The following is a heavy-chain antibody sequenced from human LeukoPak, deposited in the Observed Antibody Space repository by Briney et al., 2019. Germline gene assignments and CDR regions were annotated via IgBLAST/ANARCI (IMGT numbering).Heavy chain of an antibody. D-gene: IGHD5-24*01. CDR1: GFTFSSYS. CDR2: ISGSSSYI. Sequence: GGSLRLSCAASGFTFSSYSMNWVRLAPGKGLEWVSSISGSSSYIYYADSVKGRFIISRDNANNSLYLQMNSLRAEDTAVYYCARRDGNNEKTFEYWGQGTLVTVSS. V-gene: IGHV3-21*01. J-gene: IGHJ4*02. CDR3: ARRDGNNEKTFEY.